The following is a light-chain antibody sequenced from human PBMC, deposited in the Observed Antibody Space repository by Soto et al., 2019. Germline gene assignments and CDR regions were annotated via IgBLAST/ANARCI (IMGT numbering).Light chain of an antibody. CDR1: SSDVGGYNY. CDR3: SSYTSSSTLWV. CDR2: DVN. V-gene: IGLV2-14*01. Sequence: QSALTLPASVSGSPGQSITISCTGTSSDVGGYNYVSWYQQHPGKAPKLMIYDVNNRPSGVSNRFSGSKSGNTASLTISGLQAEDEADYYCSSYTSSSTLWVFGGGTQLTVL. J-gene: IGLJ3*02.